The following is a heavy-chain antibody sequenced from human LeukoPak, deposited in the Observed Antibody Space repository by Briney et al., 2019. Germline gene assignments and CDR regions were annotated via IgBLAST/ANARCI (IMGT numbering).Heavy chain of an antibody. Sequence: PSETLSLTCTVSGGSISAYYWSWIRQPPGKGLEWIGYTFHSGTSSFNPSLKSRVTVSVDTSKNQCSLNVRSVTAADTAVYYCARMGGLTMIRGVLSAFDTWGQGTTVTVSS. CDR1: GGSISAYY. J-gene: IGHJ3*02. V-gene: IGHV4-59*01. CDR2: TFHSGTS. D-gene: IGHD3-10*01. CDR3: ARMGGLTMIRGVLSAFDT.